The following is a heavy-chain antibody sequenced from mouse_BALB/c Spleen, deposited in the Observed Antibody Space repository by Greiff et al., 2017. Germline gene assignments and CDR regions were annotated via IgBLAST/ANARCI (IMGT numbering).Heavy chain of an antibody. Sequence: QVQLQQSGPELVKPGASVKISCKASGYAFSSSWMNWVKQRPGQGLEWIGRIYPGDGDTNYNGKFKGKATLTADKSSSTAYMQLSSLTSVDSAVYFCARGVLRLDNWGQGTLVTVSA. CDR2: IYPGDGDT. J-gene: IGHJ3*01. CDR3: ARGVLRLDN. D-gene: IGHD1-2*01. V-gene: IGHV1-82*01. CDR1: GYAFSSSW.